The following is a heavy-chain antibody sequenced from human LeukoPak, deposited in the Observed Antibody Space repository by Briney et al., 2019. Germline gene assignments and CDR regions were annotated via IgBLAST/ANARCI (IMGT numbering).Heavy chain of an antibody. CDR3: ARGVSLTIYDY. CDR2: INHSGST. V-gene: IGHV4-34*01. D-gene: IGHD3-10*01. J-gene: IGHJ4*02. Sequence: SETLSLTCAVSGGSFSGYHWSWIRQPPGKGLEWIGEINHSGSTNYNPSLKSRVTISVDTSKNQFTLRLSSVTAADTAVYYCARGVSLTIYDYWGQGTLVTVSS. CDR1: GGSFSGYH.